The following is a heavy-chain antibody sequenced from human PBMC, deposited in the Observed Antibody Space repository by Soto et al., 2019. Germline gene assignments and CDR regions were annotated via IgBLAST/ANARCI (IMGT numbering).Heavy chain of an antibody. CDR1: GFTFSSYW. V-gene: IGHV3-74*01. D-gene: IGHD3-16*01. CDR2: INSDGTII. Sequence: QPGGSLRLSCAASGFTFSSYWMHWVRQVPGKGLLWVASINSDGTIINYADPVKGRFTISRDNAKNTLFLQMNSLRAEDAALYYCAKDGNDYVWGSSFDYWGQGT. J-gene: IGHJ4*02. CDR3: AKDGNDYVWGSSFDY.